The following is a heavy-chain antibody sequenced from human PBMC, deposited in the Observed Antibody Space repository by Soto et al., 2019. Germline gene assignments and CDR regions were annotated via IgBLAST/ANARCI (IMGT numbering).Heavy chain of an antibody. CDR2: ISAYNGNT. CDR1: GYTFTSYG. J-gene: IGHJ4*02. CDR3: ARDTIADYGDYVIDY. D-gene: IGHD4-17*01. Sequence: ASVKVSCKASGYTFTSYGISWVRQAPGQGLEWMGSISAYNGNTNYAQKLQGRVTTTTDTSTSTAYMELRSLRSDDTAVYYCARDTIADYGDYVIDYWGQGTLVTVSS. V-gene: IGHV1-18*01.